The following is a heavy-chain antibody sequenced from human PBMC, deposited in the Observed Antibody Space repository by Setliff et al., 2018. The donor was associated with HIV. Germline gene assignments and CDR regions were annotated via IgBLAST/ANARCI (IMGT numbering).Heavy chain of an antibody. CDR2: LYYSGST. V-gene: IGHV4-39*01. CDR1: GGSISSSSYY. D-gene: IGHD3-10*01. Sequence: PSETLSLTCTVSGGSISSSSYYWGWIRQPPGKGLEWIGSLYYSGSTYYNPSLKSRVTISADTSKNQFSLKLSSVTAADTAVYYCARHRNLDRRGEAFDIWGQGTMVTVSS. J-gene: IGHJ3*02. CDR3: ARHRNLDRRGEAFDI.